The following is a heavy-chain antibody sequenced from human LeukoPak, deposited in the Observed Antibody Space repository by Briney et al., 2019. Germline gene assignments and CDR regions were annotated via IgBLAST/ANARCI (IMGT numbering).Heavy chain of an antibody. Sequence: GGSLRLSCAASGFTFSSYSMNWVRQAPGKGLEWVSSISNIYYADSVKGRFTISRDNAKTSLYLQMNSLRAEDTAVYYCAREDYWFDYWGQGTLVTVSS. CDR2: ISNI. V-gene: IGHV3-21*01. CDR1: GFTFSSYS. D-gene: IGHD2-8*02. CDR3: AREDYWFDY. J-gene: IGHJ4*02.